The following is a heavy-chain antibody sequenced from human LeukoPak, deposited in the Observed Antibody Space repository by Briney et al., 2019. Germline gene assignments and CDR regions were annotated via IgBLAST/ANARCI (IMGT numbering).Heavy chain of an antibody. CDR3: ARARPHFDY. D-gene: IGHD6-6*01. J-gene: IGHJ4*02. CDR2: IYYSGST. Sequence: PSETLSLTCTVSGGSISSYYWSWLRQPPGKGLEWIGYIYYSGSTNYNPSLKSRVTISVDTSKNQFSLKLNSVTAADTAVYYCARARPHFDYWGQGTLVTVSS. CDR1: GGSISSYY. V-gene: IGHV4-59*01.